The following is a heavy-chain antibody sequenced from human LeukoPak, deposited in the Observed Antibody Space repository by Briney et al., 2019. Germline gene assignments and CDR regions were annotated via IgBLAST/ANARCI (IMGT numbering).Heavy chain of an antibody. Sequence: GGSLRLSCAASGFTFDDYAMHWVRQAPGKGLEWVSLISWDGGSTYYADSVKGRFTISRDNSKNSLHLQMNSLRAEDTALYYCAKGPSSAQPYYYYYYMDVWGKGTTVTVSS. V-gene: IGHV3-43D*03. CDR1: GFTFDDYA. J-gene: IGHJ6*03. CDR3: AKGPSSAQPYYYYYYMDV. CDR2: ISWDGGST. D-gene: IGHD6-6*01.